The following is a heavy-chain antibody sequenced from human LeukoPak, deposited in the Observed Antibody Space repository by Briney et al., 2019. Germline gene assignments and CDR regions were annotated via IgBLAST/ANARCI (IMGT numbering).Heavy chain of an antibody. Sequence: PGGSLRLSCAASGFTFSSYGMHWVRQAPGKGLEWVAFIRYDGSNKYYADSVKGRFTISRDNSKNTLYLQMNSLRAEDTAVYYCAKDRYTPLNYYGSGSYYFDYWGQGTLVTVSS. V-gene: IGHV3-30*02. CDR3: AKDRYTPLNYYGSGSYYFDY. CDR1: GFTFSSYG. J-gene: IGHJ4*02. CDR2: IRYDGSNK. D-gene: IGHD3-10*01.